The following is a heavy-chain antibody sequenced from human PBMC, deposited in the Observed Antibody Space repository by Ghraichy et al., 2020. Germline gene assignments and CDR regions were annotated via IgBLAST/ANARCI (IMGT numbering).Heavy chain of an antibody. D-gene: IGHD3-10*01. V-gene: IGHV3-30*02. CDR2: IRYDGSNK. CDR3: AKDQYRGSGSYYYDY. Sequence: GGSLRLSCAASGFTFSSYGMHWVRQAPGKGLEWVAFIRYDGSNKYYADSVKGRFTISRDSSKNTLYLQMNSLRAEDTAVYYCAKDQYRGSGSYYYDYWGQGTLVTVSS. J-gene: IGHJ4*02. CDR1: GFTFSSYG.